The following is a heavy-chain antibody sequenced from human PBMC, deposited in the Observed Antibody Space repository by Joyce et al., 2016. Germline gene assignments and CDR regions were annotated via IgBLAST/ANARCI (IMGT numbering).Heavy chain of an antibody. V-gene: IGHV4-4*02. CDR2: VNHSGST. CDR1: GGSISSSTW. J-gene: IGHJ6*03. CDR3: ARNYGDFGDYYYYYMDV. D-gene: IGHD4-17*01. Sequence: QVHLQESGPGLVKPSGTLSLTCAVSGGSISSSTWWRWVRQPPGKGLEWIGEVNHSGSTNYNPSLKSRLTISVDNSKNQFSLKLNAVTAADTAVYYCARNYGDFGDYYYYYMDVWGKGTTVTVSS.